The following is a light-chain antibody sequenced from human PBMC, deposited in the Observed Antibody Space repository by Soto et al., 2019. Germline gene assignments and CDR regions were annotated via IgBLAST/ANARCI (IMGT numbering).Light chain of an antibody. CDR1: SSNIGAGKD. CDR2: DSN. J-gene: IGLJ1*01. V-gene: IGLV1-40*01. Sequence: QSVLTQPPSVSGAPGQRVTISCTGSSSNIGAGKDVHWYRQLPGAAPKFLISDSNHRPSGVPDRFSVSKSGASASLAITGLRAEDEGDYFCQSYGTSLSGLYVFGTGTKATVL. CDR3: QSYGTSLSGLYV.